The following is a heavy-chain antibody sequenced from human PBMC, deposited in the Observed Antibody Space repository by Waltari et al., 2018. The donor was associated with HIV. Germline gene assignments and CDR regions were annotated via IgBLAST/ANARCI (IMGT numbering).Heavy chain of an antibody. D-gene: IGHD6-25*01. CDR3: ARGIDAQRVAAPCLDI. CDR1: GGSISTYY. V-gene: IGHV4-59*01. CDR2: IYNSRST. J-gene: IGHJ3*02. Sequence: ETLSLTCTVSGGSISTYYWTWIRQPPGKGLEWIGYIYNSRSTDYNPSLKSRATISVDTSKNQFSLKLSAVTTADTAVYYCARGIDAQRVAAPCLDIWGQGTMVTVSS.